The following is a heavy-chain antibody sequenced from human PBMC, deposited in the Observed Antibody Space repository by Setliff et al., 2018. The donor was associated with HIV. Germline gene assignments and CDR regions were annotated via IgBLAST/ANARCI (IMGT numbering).Heavy chain of an antibody. D-gene: IGHD6-6*01. V-gene: IGHV3-23*01. CDR3: ARAWAMQQLVPAY. CDR1: GFTFSSYA. Sequence: GGSLRLSCAASGFTFSSYAMSWVRQAPGKGLEWVSAISGSGGSTYYADSVKGRFTISRDNSKNTLYLQMNSRSVEDTAIYYCARAWAMQQLVPAYWGQGTRVTVS. CDR2: ISGSGGST. J-gene: IGHJ4*02.